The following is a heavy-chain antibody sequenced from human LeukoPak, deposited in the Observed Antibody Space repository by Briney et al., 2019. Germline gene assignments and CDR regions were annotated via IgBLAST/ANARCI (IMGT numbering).Heavy chain of an antibody. V-gene: IGHV4-59*01. CDR3: ARERPIVVVVAATDLDY. D-gene: IGHD2-15*01. J-gene: IGHJ4*02. Sequence: SETLSLTCTVSGGSISSYYWSWIRQPPGKGLEWIGYIYYSGSTNYNPSLKSRVTISVDTSKNQFSLKLSSVTAADTAVYYCARERPIVVVVAATDLDYWGQGTLVTVSS. CDR1: GGSISSYY. CDR2: IYYSGST.